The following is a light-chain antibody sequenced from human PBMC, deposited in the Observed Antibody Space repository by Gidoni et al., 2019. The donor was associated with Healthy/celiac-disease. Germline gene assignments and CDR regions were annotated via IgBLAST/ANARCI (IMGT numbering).Light chain of an antibody. V-gene: IGKV1-33*01. J-gene: IGKJ4*01. CDR2: DAS. Sequence: DIQMTQSPSSLSASVGDRVTITCPASQDISNYLNWYQQKPGKAPKLLIYDASNLETGVPSRFSGSGSGTDFTFTISSLQPEDIATYYCQQNDNLLTFXGXTKVEIK. CDR1: QDISNY. CDR3: QQNDNLLT.